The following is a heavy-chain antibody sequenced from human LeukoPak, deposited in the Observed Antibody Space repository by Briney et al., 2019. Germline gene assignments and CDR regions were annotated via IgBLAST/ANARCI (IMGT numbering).Heavy chain of an antibody. J-gene: IGHJ6*03. D-gene: IGHD1-14*01. CDR1: GGSISSGGYY. V-gene: IGHV4-31*03. Sequence: SETLSLTCTVSGGSISSGGYYWSWIRQHPGKGLEWIGYIYYSGSTYYNPSLKSRVTISVDTSKNQFSLKLSSVTAADTAVYYCASESEPGDDYYYYMDVWGKGTTVTVSS. CDR2: IYYSGST. CDR3: ASESEPGDDYYYYMDV.